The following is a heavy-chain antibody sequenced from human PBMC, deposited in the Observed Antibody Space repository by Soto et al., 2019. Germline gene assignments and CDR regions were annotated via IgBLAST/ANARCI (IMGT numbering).Heavy chain of an antibody. CDR2: IWYDGSNE. J-gene: IGHJ6*02. V-gene: IGHV3-33*01. CDR3: ARGLSPRHYYGMDV. CDR1: GFTFESCA. Sequence: QVQLVESGGGVVQPGRSLRLSCVASGFTFESCAMYWVRQTPGKGLEWVAVIWYDGSNEQYVDSVKGRFTISRDNSKNTLYLQMSSLRAEDTAVYFCARGLSPRHYYGMDVWGRGTPVIVSS.